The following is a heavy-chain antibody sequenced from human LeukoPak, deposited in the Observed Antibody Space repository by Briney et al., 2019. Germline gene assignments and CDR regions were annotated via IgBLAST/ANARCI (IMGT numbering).Heavy chain of an antibody. CDR2: IRYDGSNK. D-gene: IGHD6-19*01. V-gene: IGHV3-30*02. CDR3: AKDRVVAGTTGAFDI. J-gene: IGHJ3*02. CDR1: GFTFSSYG. Sequence: PGGSLRLSCAASGFTFSSYGMHWVRQAPGKGLEWVAFIRYDGSNKYYADSVKGRFTISRDTSKNTLYLQMNSLRAEDTAVYYCAKDRVVAGTTGAFDIWGQGTMVTVSS.